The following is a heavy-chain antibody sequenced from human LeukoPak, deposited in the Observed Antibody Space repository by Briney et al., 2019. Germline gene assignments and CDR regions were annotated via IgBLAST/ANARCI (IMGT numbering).Heavy chain of an antibody. Sequence: ASVKVSCTASGYTFTGYYMHWVRQAPGRGLEWMGWINPNSGGTNYAQKFQGRVTMTRDTSISTAYMELSRLRSDDTAVYYCARGEAADGYYDFWSGYYTLVFDYWGQGTLVTVSS. D-gene: IGHD3-3*01. CDR3: ARGEAADGYYDFWSGYYTLVFDY. CDR1: GYTFTGYY. CDR2: INPNSGGT. V-gene: IGHV1-2*02. J-gene: IGHJ4*02.